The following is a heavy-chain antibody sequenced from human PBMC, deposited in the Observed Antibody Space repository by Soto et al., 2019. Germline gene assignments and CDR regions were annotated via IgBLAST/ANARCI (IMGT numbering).Heavy chain of an antibody. V-gene: IGHV3-23*01. CDR2: ISDSGTRT. Sequence: EAQLLESGGGLVQPGESLRLSCAASGFTFRQYAMSWVRQAPGKGLEWVSAISDSGTRTYYADSVKGRFTVSRDNSRNTLYLQMNSLRAEDTAVYYCAKVFVATIREGFDYWGQVTLVTVSS. CDR1: GFTFRQYA. CDR3: AKVFVATIREGFDY. D-gene: IGHD5-12*01. J-gene: IGHJ4*02.